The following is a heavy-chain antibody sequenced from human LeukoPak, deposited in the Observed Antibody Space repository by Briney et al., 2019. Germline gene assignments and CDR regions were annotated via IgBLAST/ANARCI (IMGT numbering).Heavy chain of an antibody. D-gene: IGHD2-15*01. CDR3: AQQVGYCSSGSCYFTY. CDR2: ISNTGGST. V-gene: IGHV3-23*01. CDR1: GFTFTNYA. Sequence: GGSLRLSCAASGFTFTNYAMSWVRQASGKGLEWVSAISNTGGSTYYADSVKGRFTISRDKSKNTLSLQMNSLRAEDTAVYYCAQQVGYCSSGSCYFTYWGQGTLVTVSS. J-gene: IGHJ1*01.